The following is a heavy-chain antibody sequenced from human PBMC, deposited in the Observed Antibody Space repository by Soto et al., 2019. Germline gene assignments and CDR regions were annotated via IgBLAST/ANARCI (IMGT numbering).Heavy chain of an antibody. CDR1: GYSFTSYW. CDR3: ARQQWLAPDY. J-gene: IGHJ4*02. D-gene: IGHD6-19*01. CDR2: IDPSDSYT. Sequence: GSLKISCKGSGYSFTSYWISWVRQMPGKGLEWMGRIDPSDSYTNYSPSFQGHVTISADKSISTAYLQWSSLKASDTAMYYCARQQWLAPDYWGQGTLVTVSS. V-gene: IGHV5-10-1*01.